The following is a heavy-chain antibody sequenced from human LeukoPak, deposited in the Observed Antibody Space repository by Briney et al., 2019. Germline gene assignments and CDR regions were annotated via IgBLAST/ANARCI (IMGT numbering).Heavy chain of an antibody. CDR2: ISTSGTT. CDR3: ARALSSSFWSGYLGWFDP. CDR1: GGSINSGNYY. J-gene: IGHJ5*02. Sequence: PWEILSLTCSVSGGSINSGNYYWSWIRQPPGTGLEWVGRISTSGTTSYNPSLKSRVTISVDTTKNPFSLRLTSVTAADTAVYYCARALSSSFWSGYLGWFDPWGQGTLVTVSS. V-gene: IGHV4-61*02. D-gene: IGHD3-3*01.